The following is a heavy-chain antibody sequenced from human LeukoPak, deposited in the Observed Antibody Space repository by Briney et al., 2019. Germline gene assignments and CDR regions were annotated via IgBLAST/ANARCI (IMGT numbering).Heavy chain of an antibody. CDR2: INHSGST. CDR3: ARGENFDY. Sequence: PSETLSLTCAVYGGSFSGYYWSWIRQPPGKGLEWIGEINHSGSTNYNPSLKSRVTISVDTSKNQFSLKLSSVTAAYTAVYYCARGENFDYWGQGTLVTVSS. V-gene: IGHV4-34*01. CDR1: GGSFSGYY. J-gene: IGHJ4*02.